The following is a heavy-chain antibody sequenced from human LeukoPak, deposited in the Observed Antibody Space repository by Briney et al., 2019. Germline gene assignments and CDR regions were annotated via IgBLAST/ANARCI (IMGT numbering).Heavy chain of an antibody. Sequence: GGSLRLSCATSGVTFSNYAMSWARQAPGKGLEWVAEINEYGSEKYYVDSVKGRFTISRDNAKISLYLQMNSLRAEDTAVYYCARDPSYGALDYWGQGSLVTVSS. D-gene: IGHD4-17*01. CDR1: GVTFSNYA. CDR3: ARDPSYGALDY. J-gene: IGHJ4*02. CDR2: INEYGSEK. V-gene: IGHV3-7*01.